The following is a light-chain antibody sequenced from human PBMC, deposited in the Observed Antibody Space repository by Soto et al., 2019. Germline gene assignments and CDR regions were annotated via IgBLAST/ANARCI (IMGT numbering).Light chain of an antibody. CDR1: QGISSY. Sequence: DIQLTQSPSFLSASVGDIVTITFRASQGISSYLAWYQQKPGKAPKLLIYAASTLQSGVPSRFSGSGSGTEFTLTISSLQPEDFATYYCQQLNSYPITFGQGTRLEI. CDR3: QQLNSYPIT. J-gene: IGKJ5*01. V-gene: IGKV1-9*01. CDR2: AAS.